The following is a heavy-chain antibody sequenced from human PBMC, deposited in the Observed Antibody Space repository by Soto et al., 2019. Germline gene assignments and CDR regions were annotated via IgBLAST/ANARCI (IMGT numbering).Heavy chain of an antibody. V-gene: IGHV3-33*01. Sequence: GGSLRLSCAASGFTFSSYGMHWVRQAPGKGLEWVAVIWYDGSNKYYADSVKGRFTISRDNSKNTLYLQMNSLRAEDTAVYYCARDIQDTAMVTYYYYGMDVWRQRTTVTVPS. D-gene: IGHD5-18*01. CDR1: GFTFSSYG. CDR3: ARDIQDTAMVTYYYYGMDV. J-gene: IGHJ6*02. CDR2: IWYDGSNK.